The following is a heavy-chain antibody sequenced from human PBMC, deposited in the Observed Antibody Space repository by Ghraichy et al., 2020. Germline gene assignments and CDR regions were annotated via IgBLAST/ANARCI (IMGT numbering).Heavy chain of an antibody. Sequence: SETLSLTCAVYGGSFSGYYWSWIRQPPGKGLEWIGEINHSGSTNYNPSLKSRVTISVDTSKNQFSLKLSPVTAADTAVYYCARGRGLADYWGQGTLVTVSS. V-gene: IGHV4-34*01. CDR1: GGSFSGYY. CDR3: ARGRGLADY. D-gene: IGHD3-10*01. CDR2: INHSGST. J-gene: IGHJ4*02.